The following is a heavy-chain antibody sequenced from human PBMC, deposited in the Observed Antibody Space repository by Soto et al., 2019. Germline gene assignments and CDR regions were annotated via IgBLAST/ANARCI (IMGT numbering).Heavy chain of an antibody. CDR3: ARTDIVATLGWAFDY. CDR2: ISAYNGNT. V-gene: IGHV1-18*01. Sequence: ASVKVSFKASGYTFTSYGISWVRQAPGQGLEWMGWISAYNGNTNYAQKLQGRVTMTTDTSTSTAYMELRSLRSDDTAVYYCARTDIVATLGWAFDYWGQGTLVTVSS. D-gene: IGHD5-12*01. CDR1: GYTFTSYG. J-gene: IGHJ4*02.